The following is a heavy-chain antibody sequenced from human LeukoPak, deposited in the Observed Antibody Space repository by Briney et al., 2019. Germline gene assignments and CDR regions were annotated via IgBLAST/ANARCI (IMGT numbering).Heavy chain of an antibody. V-gene: IGHV3-23*01. CDR1: SGFA. D-gene: IGHD6-19*01. CDR3: AKGHRSSSSFFDS. CDR2: INGRGDDT. J-gene: IGHJ4*02. Sequence: GGSLRLSCAAFSGFAMSRVRQAPGKGLEWVSAINGRGDDTYYPDSVKGRFTISRDNSNNTLYLQMNSLRAEDTAVYYCAKGHRSSSSFFDSWGQGILVTVSS.